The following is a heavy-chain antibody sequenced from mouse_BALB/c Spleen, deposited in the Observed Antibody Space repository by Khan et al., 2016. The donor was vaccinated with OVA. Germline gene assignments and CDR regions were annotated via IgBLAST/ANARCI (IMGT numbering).Heavy chain of an antibody. CDR2: INPHIGET. D-gene: IGHD1-1*01. CDR3: TRIYGSDFDY. J-gene: IGHJ2*01. V-gene: IGHV1-20*02. CDR1: GYSFTGYF. Sequence: EVQLQQSGPELVKPGASVKISCKASGYSFTGYFMSWVMQSHGKSLEWIGRINPHIGETLYNQKFKGKATLTVDESSSTAHLELRSLASEDSADYYCTRIYGSDFDYWGQGTPLTVSS.